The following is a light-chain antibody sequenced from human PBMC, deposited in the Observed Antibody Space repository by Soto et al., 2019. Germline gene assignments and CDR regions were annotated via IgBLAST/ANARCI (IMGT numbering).Light chain of an antibody. V-gene: IGKV1-5*03. J-gene: IGKJ1*01. Sequence: IQLTQSPSSLSASVGDRVTITFRASQGISSYLAWYQQKPGKAPKLLIYKASSLESGVPSRFSGSGSGTEFTLTISSLQPDDFATYYCQQYKSYSTFGQGTKVDI. CDR1: QGISSY. CDR2: KAS. CDR3: QQYKSYST.